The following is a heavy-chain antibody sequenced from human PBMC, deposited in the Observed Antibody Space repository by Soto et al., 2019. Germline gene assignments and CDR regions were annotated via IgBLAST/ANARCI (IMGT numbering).Heavy chain of an antibody. CDR2: ISYDGSNK. V-gene: IGHV3-30-3*01. CDR1: GFTFSSYA. CDR3: ARDRPIVVVTEYYFDY. D-gene: IGHD3-22*01. J-gene: IGHJ4*02. Sequence: GGSLRLSCAASGFTFSSYAMHWVRQAPGKGLEWVAVISYDGSNKYYADSVKGRFTISRDNSKNTLYLQMNSLRAEDTAVYYCARDRPIVVVTEYYFDYWGQGTLVTVSS.